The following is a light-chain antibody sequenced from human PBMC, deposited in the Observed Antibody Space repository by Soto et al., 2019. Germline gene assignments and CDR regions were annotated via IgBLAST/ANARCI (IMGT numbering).Light chain of an antibody. Sequence: QLVLTQSPSASASLGASVKLTCTLSSGHSRYTIAWHQQQPEKGPRFLMNLNSDGSHRKGDGIPDRFSGSSSGAERYLTISSLQSEDEAAYYCQTWGTGIRVFGGGTKLTVL. CDR1: SGHSRYT. V-gene: IGLV4-69*01. CDR2: LNSDGSH. CDR3: QTWGTGIRV. J-gene: IGLJ2*01.